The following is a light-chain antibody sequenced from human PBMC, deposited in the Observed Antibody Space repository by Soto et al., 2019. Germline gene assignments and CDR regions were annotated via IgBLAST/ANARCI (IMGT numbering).Light chain of an antibody. J-gene: IGLJ1*01. CDR1: SSDVGSSDY. CDR3: SSFESSGTYV. V-gene: IGLV2-14*03. CDR2: EVR. Sequence: QSALTQPASVSGSPGQSITISCTGTSSDVGSSDYVSWYQQHPGKAPKLIVYEVRNRPSGVSTRFSGSKSGNTASLTISGLQAEDEADYRCSSFESSGTYVFGTGTKVTVL.